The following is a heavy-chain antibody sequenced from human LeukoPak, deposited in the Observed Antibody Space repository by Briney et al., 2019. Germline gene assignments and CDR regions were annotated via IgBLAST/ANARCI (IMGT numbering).Heavy chain of an antibody. J-gene: IGHJ4*02. CDR2: ISSSSSYI. D-gene: IGHD3-9*01. CDR3: ARVNDDILTGPAGTGFDY. CDR1: GYTFSSYS. V-gene: IGHV3-21*01. Sequence: GGSLRLSCAASGYTFSSYSMNWVRQAPGKGLEWVSSISSSSSYIYYADSVKGRFTISRDNAKNSLYLQMNSLRAEDTAVYYCARVNDDILTGPAGTGFDYWGQGTLVTVSS.